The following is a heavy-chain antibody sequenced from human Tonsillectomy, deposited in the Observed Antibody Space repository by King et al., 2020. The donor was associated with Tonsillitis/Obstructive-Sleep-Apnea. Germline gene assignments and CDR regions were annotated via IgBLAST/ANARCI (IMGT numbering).Heavy chain of an antibody. CDR1: GFSLSTTEVG. D-gene: IGHD4-23*01. CDR2: IYWDDDK. J-gene: IGHJ3*02. V-gene: IGHV2-5*02. CDR3: AHRLHYHGNWDNGVLDI. Sequence: ITLKESGPTLVKPTQTLTLTCTFSGFSLSTTEVGVAWIRQPPGKALEWLAVIYWDDDKRYSPSLKSRLAITKDTSKNQVVLTMTNMDPVDTATYYSAHRLHYHGNWDNGVLDIWGQGTMVTVSS.